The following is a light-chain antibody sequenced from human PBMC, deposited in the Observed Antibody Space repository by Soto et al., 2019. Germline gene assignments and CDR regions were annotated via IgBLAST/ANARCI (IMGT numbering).Light chain of an antibody. V-gene: IGLV2-8*01. CDR1: SSDVGGYNF. CDR3: SSYAGSNNLL. Sequence: QSVLTQPPSASGSPGQSVTISCTGTSSDVGGYNFVSWYQQHPGKAPNLMIYEVSKRPSGVPDRFSGSKSGNTASLTVSGLQTEDEADYYCSSYAGSNNLLFGGGTQLTVL. CDR2: EVS. J-gene: IGLJ2*01.